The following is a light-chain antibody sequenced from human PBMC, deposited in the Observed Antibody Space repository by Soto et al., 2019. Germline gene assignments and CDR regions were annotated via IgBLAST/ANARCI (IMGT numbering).Light chain of an antibody. V-gene: IGLV2-8*01. CDR1: SSDVGGYNY. CDR3: SSYAGSSNV. J-gene: IGLJ1*01. Sequence: QSALTQPPSASGSPGLSVAISCTGTSSDVGGYNYVSWYQQHPGKAPKIMIYDVNKRPSGVPDRFSGFKPGNTASLTVSGLQAEDDAEYYCSSYAGSSNVFGTGTKVTVL. CDR2: DVN.